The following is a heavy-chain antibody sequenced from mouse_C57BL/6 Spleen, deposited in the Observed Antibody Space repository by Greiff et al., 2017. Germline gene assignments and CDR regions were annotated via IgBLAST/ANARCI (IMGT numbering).Heavy chain of an antibody. CDR1: GFTFSSYA. CDR3: TREWSYYGWYFDV. D-gene: IGHD1-1*01. Sequence: EVKLMESGEGLVKPGGSLKLSCAASGFTFSSYAMSWVRQTPEKRLEWVAYISSGGDYIYYADTVKGRFTISRDNARNTLYLQMSSLKSEDTAMYYCTREWSYYGWYFDVWGTGTTVTVSS. CDR2: ISSGGDYI. J-gene: IGHJ1*03. V-gene: IGHV5-9-1*02.